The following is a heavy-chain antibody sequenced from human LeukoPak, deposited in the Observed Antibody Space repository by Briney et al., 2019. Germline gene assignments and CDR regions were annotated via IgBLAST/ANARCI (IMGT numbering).Heavy chain of an antibody. Sequence: GGSLTLLCAACGFTLSSTSMRWARHPRGRGLEWVSYISSSGSTLYYAASVKGRSTISRDNAKNSLYLQMNSLRAEDTAVYYCARARSGYKWDYCGHGTLVTVSS. CDR1: GFTLSSTS. V-gene: IGHV3-48*01. CDR3: ARARSGYKWDY. D-gene: IGHD3-22*01. J-gene: IGHJ4*01. CDR2: ISSSGSTL.